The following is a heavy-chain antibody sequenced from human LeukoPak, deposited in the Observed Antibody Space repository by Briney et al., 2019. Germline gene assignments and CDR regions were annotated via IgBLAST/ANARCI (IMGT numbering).Heavy chain of an antibody. J-gene: IGHJ4*02. CDR2: INYSGNT. V-gene: IGHV4-59*08. CDR3: ARSRYYYGSESYFGH. D-gene: IGHD3-10*01. Sequence: SETLSLTCTVSGDSLSTYYWNWIRQSPGKGLEWIAYINYSGNTNYNPSLKSRVTVSVDTSKNQFSLRLSSVTAADTAVYFCARSRYYYGSESYFGHWGQGTLVTVSS. CDR1: GDSLSTYY.